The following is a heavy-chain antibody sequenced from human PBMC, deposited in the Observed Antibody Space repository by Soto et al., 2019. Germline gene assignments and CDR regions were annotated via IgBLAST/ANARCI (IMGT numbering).Heavy chain of an antibody. CDR1: GYTFTSYD. Sequence: QVQLVQSGAEVKKPGASVKVSCKASGYTFTSYDINWVRQATRQGLEWMGWMNPNSGNTCYAQKFQARVTMTRNTSISTAYMELSSLRSEDTAVYYCARGLMAVPGRFDPWGQGTLVTVSS. V-gene: IGHV1-8*01. D-gene: IGHD2-2*01. J-gene: IGHJ5*02. CDR3: ARGLMAVPGRFDP. CDR2: MNPNSGNT.